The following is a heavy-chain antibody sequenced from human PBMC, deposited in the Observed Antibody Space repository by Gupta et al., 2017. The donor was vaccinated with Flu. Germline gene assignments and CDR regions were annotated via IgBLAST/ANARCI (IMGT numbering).Heavy chain of an antibody. CDR2: IWDDGKNE. D-gene: IGHD3-10*01. Sequence: SNSGMHWVRQAPGKGMEWVALIWDDGKNEHYEDAVKGRFSISRDNSKNTLYLKMNSLRVEDTAVYYCAKDGNYGTGNRGDHWGQGILVTVAS. J-gene: IGHJ4*02. V-gene: IGHV3-33*06. CDR3: AKDGNYGTGNRGDH. CDR1: SNSG.